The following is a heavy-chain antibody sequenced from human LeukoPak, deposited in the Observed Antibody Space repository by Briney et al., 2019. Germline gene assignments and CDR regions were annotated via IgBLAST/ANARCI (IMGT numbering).Heavy chain of an antibody. J-gene: IGHJ4*02. CDR2: IYYSGST. D-gene: IGHD6-19*01. CDR3: ARSTAGTTSSGWYVDY. CDR1: GGSISRASNY. V-gene: IGHV4-39*01. Sequence: SETLSLTCAVSGGSISRASNYWGWIRQPPGKGLEGIGTIYYSGSTYYNPSLKSRVTISIDTSTNQFSLRLSSVTAADTAVFYCARSTAGTTSSGWYVDYWGQGTLVTVSS.